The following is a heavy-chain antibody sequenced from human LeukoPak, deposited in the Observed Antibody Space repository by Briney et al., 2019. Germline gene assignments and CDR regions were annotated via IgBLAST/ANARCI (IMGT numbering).Heavy chain of an antibody. J-gene: IGHJ4*02. CDR2: ISNSGGT. CDR1: GFTFSIYD. V-gene: IGHV3-23*01. Sequence: GGSLRLSCAASGFTFSIYDMTWVRQAPGKGLEWVSSISNSGGTYYADSVMGRFTISRDNSKNTLYLQLNSLRAEVTAVYYCAKEWNKERGQGTLVTVSS. CDR3: AKEWNKE. D-gene: IGHD1/OR15-1a*01.